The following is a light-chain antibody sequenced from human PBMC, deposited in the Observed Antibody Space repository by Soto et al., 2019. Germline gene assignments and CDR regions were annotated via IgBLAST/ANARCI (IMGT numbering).Light chain of an antibody. CDR1: QSVSSSY. CDR2: GAA. V-gene: IGKV3-20*01. J-gene: IGKJ2*01. Sequence: EIVLTQSPGTLSLSTVESATLYCRASQSVSSSYLVWYQQKAGQAHRLIIYGAASRATGIPDRFSGSGSGTDFTLSISRLEPEDVAVYYCQQYGNSLYTFGQGTKLEIK. CDR3: QQYGNSLYT.